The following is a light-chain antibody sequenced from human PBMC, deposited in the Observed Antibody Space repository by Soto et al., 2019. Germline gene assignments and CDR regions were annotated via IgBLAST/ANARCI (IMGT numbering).Light chain of an antibody. V-gene: IGLV2-14*03. J-gene: IGLJ1*01. CDR2: DVT. Sequence: QSVLTQPASVSGTPGQSITISCIGTSRDVGGYNFVSWYQLQPGKAPKLLIYDVTNQPSGVSHRFSGSNSGNTASLTISGLSSDDAADYSCSSYTSTSALVFGSGTKLTVL. CDR3: SSYTSTSALV. CDR1: SRDVGGYNF.